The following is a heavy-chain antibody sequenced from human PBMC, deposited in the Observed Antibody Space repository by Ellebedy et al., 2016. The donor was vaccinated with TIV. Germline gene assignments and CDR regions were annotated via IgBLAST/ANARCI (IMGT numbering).Heavy chain of an antibody. Sequence: GESLKISCAASGFTFSSYAMSWVRQAPGKGLEWVSGISGSGGSTYYADSVKGRFTISRDNSKNTLYLQMNSLRAEGTAVYYCAKNPYSSASRVVPWGQGTLVTVSS. CDR1: GFTFSSYA. V-gene: IGHV3-23*01. J-gene: IGHJ5*02. D-gene: IGHD6-6*01. CDR3: AKNPYSSASRVVP. CDR2: ISGSGGST.